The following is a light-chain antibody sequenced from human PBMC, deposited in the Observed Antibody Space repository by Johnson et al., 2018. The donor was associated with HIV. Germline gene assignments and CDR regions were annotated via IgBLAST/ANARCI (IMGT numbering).Light chain of an antibody. CDR3: ATWDSSLRAAV. CDR1: SSNIENYF. V-gene: IGLV1-51*02. CDR2: EDN. J-gene: IGLJ1*01. Sequence: QSVLTQPPSVSAAPGQRVNISCSGNSSNIENYFVSWYQQLPGAAPRLLTYEDNKRPSGIPDRSSGSKSGTSATLGITGLQPGDEADHYGATWDSSLRAAVFGTGTKVTVL.